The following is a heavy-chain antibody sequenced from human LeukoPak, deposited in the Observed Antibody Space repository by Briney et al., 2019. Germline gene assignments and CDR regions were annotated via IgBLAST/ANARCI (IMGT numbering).Heavy chain of an antibody. V-gene: IGHV1-24*01. J-gene: IGHJ3*01. Sequence: ASVKVSCKVSEYTLTGLSVHWVRLAPGKGLEWMGGYDPEDVDTIYAQKFEGRVTMTEDTSTDTAYLELSSLRSEDTAVYYCATILLSKKRYYDFWTSAFDFWGQGTLVTVSS. CDR2: YDPEDVDT. CDR3: ATILLSKKRYYDFWTSAFDF. D-gene: IGHD3-3*01. CDR1: EYTLTGLS.